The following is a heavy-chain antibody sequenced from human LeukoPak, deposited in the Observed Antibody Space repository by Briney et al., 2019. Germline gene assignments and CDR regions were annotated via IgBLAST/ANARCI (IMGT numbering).Heavy chain of an antibody. CDR2: IYYSGST. D-gene: IGHD6-13*01. J-gene: IGHJ4*02. CDR1: GGSISSYY. CDR3: ARGMVDSSSWYYDY. Sequence: PSETLSLTCTVSGGSISSYYWSWIRQPPGKGLEWIGYIYYSGSTNYNPSLKSRVTISVDTSKNQFSLKLSSVTAADTAVYYCARGMVDSSSWYYDYWGQGTLVIVSS. V-gene: IGHV4-59*12.